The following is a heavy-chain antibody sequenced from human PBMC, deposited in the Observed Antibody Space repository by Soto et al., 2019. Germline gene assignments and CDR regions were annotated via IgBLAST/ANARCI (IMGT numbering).Heavy chain of an antibody. D-gene: IGHD2-2*01. CDR1: GGSISSGGYY. CDR2: IYYSGST. J-gene: IGHJ5*02. CDR3: ARGARYCSSTSCYLRRSGVKFDP. V-gene: IGHV4-31*03. Sequence: SETLSLTCTVSGGSISSGGYYWSWIRQHPGKGLEWIGYIYYSGSTYYNPSLKSRVTISVETSKNQFSLKLSSVTAADTAVYYCARGARYCSSTSCYLRRSGVKFDPWGQGTLVTVSS.